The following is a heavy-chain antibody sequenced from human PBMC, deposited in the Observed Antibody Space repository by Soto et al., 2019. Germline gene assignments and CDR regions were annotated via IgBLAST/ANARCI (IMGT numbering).Heavy chain of an antibody. CDR1: GYTLTELS. CDR2: FDPEDGET. CDR3: ATNSYGSKYYYYYGMDV. D-gene: IGHD5-18*01. J-gene: IGHJ6*02. V-gene: IGHV1-24*01. Sequence: GASXKVSCKVSGYTLTELSMHWVRRAPVKFLEWMGGFDPEDGETIYAQKFQGRVTMTEDTSTDTAYMELSSLRSEDTAVYYCATNSYGSKYYYYYGMDVWGQGTTVTVSS.